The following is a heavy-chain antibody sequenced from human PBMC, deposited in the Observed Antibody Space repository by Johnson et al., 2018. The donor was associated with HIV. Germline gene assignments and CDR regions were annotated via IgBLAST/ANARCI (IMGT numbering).Heavy chain of an antibody. CDR2: IGASGGRT. J-gene: IGHJ3*02. V-gene: IGHV3-23*04. CDR1: GLTFSNYA. Sequence: VQLVESGGGLVQPGGSLRLSCAASGLTFSNYAMSWVRQGPGKGLEWVSAIGASGGRTFYADSVKGRFTISRDNAKNSLYLQMNSLRAEDTAVYYCAREGGAAAPDAFDIWGQGTMVTVSS. D-gene: IGHD2-2*01. CDR3: AREGGAAAPDAFDI.